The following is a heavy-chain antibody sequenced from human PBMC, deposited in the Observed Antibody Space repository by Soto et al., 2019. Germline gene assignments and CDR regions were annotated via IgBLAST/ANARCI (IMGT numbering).Heavy chain of an antibody. D-gene: IGHD2-15*01. CDR1: AGSPRIRGYS. CDR2: IFYSGST. Sequence: SETLSLTCTVSAGSPRIRGYSGGCFRQPPGKGLEWIGSIFYSGSTYYNPSLKSRVTISVDTSKNQFSLKLSSGTAADTAVYYCSRGWGSSFYYCGQRTLVTVSA. J-gene: IGHJ4*02. V-gene: IGHV4-39*01. CDR3: SRGWGSSFYY.